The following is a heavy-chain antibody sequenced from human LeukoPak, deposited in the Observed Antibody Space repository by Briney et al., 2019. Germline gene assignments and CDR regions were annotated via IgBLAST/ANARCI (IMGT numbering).Heavy chain of an antibody. CDR3: ARYCSSTNCYKGGFDP. V-gene: IGHV4-31*03. Sequence: PSQTLSLTCTVSGVAISSGAYYWSWIRPHPGKGLEWIGYIYYSGSTYSNPSLESRVTISVDTSKNQFSLNLSSVTAADTAVYYCARYCSSTNCYKGGFDPWGQGTLVTVSS. D-gene: IGHD2-2*02. J-gene: IGHJ5*02. CDR1: GVAISSGAYY. CDR2: IYYSGST.